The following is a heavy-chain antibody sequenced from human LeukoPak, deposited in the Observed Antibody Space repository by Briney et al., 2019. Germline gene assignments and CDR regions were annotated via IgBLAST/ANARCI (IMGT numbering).Heavy chain of an antibody. D-gene: IGHD2-15*01. J-gene: IGHJ6*02. CDR1: GFTFSSHW. CDR3: ARDRGSGNYYYYGMDV. CDR2: INQGGNDR. Sequence: GGSLRLSCAASGFTFSSHWMSWVRQAPGKGLEWVANINQGGNDRNYVDSVKGRFTISRDNAQNSLYLQMDSLRVEDTAMYYCARDRGSGNYYYYGMDVWGQGTTVTVSS. V-gene: IGHV3-7*01.